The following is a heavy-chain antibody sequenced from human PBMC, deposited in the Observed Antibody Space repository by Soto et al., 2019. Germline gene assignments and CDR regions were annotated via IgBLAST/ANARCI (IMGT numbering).Heavy chain of an antibody. Sequence: PGGSLRLSCAASGFTFSSYSMNWVRQAPGKGLEWVSSISSSSSYIYYADSVKGRFTISRDNAKNSLYLQMNSLRAEDTAVYYCASQGVYYYDSSGYYYVQGQADAFDIWGQGTMVTVS. J-gene: IGHJ3*02. CDR3: ASQGVYYYDSSGYYYVQGQADAFDI. CDR1: GFTFSSYS. CDR2: ISSSSSYI. D-gene: IGHD3-22*01. V-gene: IGHV3-21*01.